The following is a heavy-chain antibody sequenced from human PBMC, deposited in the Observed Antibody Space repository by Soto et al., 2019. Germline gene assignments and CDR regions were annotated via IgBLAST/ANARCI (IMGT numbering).Heavy chain of an antibody. CDR1: GGSISTGGYY. D-gene: IGHD1-1*01. Sequence: PSETLSLTCTVSGGSISTGGYYWSWIRQHPGKGLEWIGYFYYSGSIYYNPSLKSRVTISVDTSKNQFSLKLSSLTAADTAVYYCARATNGLLDYWGQGTLVTVSS. CDR3: ARATNGLLDY. V-gene: IGHV4-30-4*08. CDR2: FYYSGSI. J-gene: IGHJ4*02.